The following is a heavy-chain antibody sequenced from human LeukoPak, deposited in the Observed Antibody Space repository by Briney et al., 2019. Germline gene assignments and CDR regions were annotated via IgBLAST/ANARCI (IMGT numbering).Heavy chain of an antibody. Sequence: GRSLRLSCAASGFTFSSYGMHWVRQAPGKGLEWVAVIWYDGSNKYYADSVKGRFTISRDNSKNTLYLQMNSLRAEDTAVYYCARDKRTVVVIRDYYFDYWGQGTLVTVSS. J-gene: IGHJ4*02. CDR1: GFTFSSYG. CDR2: IWYDGSNK. D-gene: IGHD3-22*01. V-gene: IGHV3-33*08. CDR3: ARDKRTVVVIRDYYFDY.